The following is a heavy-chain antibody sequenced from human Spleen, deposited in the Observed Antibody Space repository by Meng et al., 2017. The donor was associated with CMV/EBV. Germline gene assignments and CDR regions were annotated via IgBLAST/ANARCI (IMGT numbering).Heavy chain of an antibody. Sequence: FSEDYMHWVRQAPGKGLVWVSRVNTDGTSTIYADSVKGRFTISRDNAKNTLHLQMNSLRAEDTAVYYCVRDHRLHDFWSGYPTGFDPWGQGTLVTVSS. CDR1: FSEDY. V-gene: IGHV3-74*01. CDR3: VRDHRLHDFWSGYPTGFDP. J-gene: IGHJ5*02. CDR2: VNTDGTST. D-gene: IGHD3-3*01.